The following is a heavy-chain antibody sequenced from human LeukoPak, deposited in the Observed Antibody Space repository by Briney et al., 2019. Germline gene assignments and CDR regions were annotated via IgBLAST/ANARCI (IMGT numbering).Heavy chain of an antibody. CDR1: GYTFTGYY. V-gene: IGHV1-2*02. D-gene: IGHD2-15*01. CDR3: ARDHCSGGSCYLFIFDY. Sequence: ASVKVSFKASGYTFTGYYMHWVRQAPGQGLEWMGWINPNSGGTNYAQKFQGRVTMTRDTSISTAYMELSRLRSDDTAVYYCARDHCSGGSCYLFIFDYWGQGTLVTVSS. CDR2: INPNSGGT. J-gene: IGHJ4*02.